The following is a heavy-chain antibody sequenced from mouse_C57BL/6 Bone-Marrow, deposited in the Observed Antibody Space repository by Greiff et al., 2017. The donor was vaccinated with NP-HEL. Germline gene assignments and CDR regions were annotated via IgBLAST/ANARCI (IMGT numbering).Heavy chain of an antibody. CDR3: ARGDYGSSRFGYAMDY. V-gene: IGHV1-80*01. CDR1: GYAFSTYW. J-gene: IGHJ4*01. Sequence: QVQLQQSGAELVKPGASVKISCKASGYAFSTYWMNWVKQRPGKGLEWIGQIYPRDGDTNYNGQFKGKVSLTADKSSSTAYMQLSSLTSEESAVYCFARGDYGSSRFGYAMDYWGQGTSVTVSS. CDR2: IYPRDGDT. D-gene: IGHD1-1*01.